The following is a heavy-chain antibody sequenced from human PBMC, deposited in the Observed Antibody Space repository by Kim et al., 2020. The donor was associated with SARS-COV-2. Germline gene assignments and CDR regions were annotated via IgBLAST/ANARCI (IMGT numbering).Heavy chain of an antibody. V-gene: IGHV3-23*01. CDR2: IGAGGSYT. Sequence: GGSLRLSCADSGFTFSSFAMSWVRQAPGKGLEWVAGIGAGGSYTNYADSVKGRFTISRDNSKNILYLQMNSLRVDDTAVYYCEKRGTYTGYWFDPWGQGT. CDR3: EKRGTYTGYWFDP. CDR1: GFTFSSFA. D-gene: IGHD2-2*03. J-gene: IGHJ5*02.